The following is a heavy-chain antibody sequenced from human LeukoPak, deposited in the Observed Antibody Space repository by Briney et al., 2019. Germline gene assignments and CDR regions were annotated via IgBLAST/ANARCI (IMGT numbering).Heavy chain of an antibody. CDR3: ARGRGLDV. CDR1: GFIVSSNY. CDR2: FYSGGYT. Sequence: GGSLRLSCVVSGFIVSSNYMNWVRQAPGKGLEWVSVFYSGGYTHYADSMKGRFTISRDNSKNTVYLQMNSLRAEDTAVYFCARGRGLDVWGQGTTVTVS. D-gene: IGHD2-15*01. J-gene: IGHJ6*02. V-gene: IGHV3-53*01.